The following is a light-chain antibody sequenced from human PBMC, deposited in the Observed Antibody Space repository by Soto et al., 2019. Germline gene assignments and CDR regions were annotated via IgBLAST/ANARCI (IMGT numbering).Light chain of an antibody. Sequence: QSVLTQPPSVSGAPGKRVTFSCTGNNSNLGAGYDVHWYQQLPGAAPNLVIFGNRNRPSGVPERFSGSKSGTSASLAITGLQAEDEADYYCQAYDYSLTAFVFGGGTKLTVL. CDR3: QAYDYSLTAFV. CDR1: NSNLGAGYD. V-gene: IGLV1-40*01. CDR2: GNR. J-gene: IGLJ3*02.